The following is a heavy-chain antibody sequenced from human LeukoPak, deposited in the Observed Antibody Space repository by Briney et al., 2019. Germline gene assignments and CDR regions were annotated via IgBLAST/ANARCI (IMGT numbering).Heavy chain of an antibody. CDR2: IYPGDSDT. D-gene: IGHD4-17*01. J-gene: IGHJ4*02. CDR3: ARHHDYGDDGCFDY. V-gene: IGHV5-51*01. Sequence: GESLNISCKGSGYRFTSYWIGWVGQMPGKGLEWMGMIYPGDSDTRYRPSFQGEVALSADKSIRTAYLQWSSLKASDTAIYYCARHHDYGDDGCFDYWGQGTLVTVSS. CDR1: GYRFTSYW.